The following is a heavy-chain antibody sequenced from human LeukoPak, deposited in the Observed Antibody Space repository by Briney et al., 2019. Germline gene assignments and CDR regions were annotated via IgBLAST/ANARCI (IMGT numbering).Heavy chain of an antibody. D-gene: IGHD3-22*01. CDR3: ARAFGALRYESSGYFDY. CDR2: IYSGGST. J-gene: IGHJ4*02. Sequence: PGGSLRLSCAASGFTVSNNYMTWVRQAPGKGLEWVSIIYSGGSTYYADSVKGRFTISRDNSKNTLYLQMNSLRAEDTAVYYCARAFGALRYESSGYFDYWGQGTLVTVSS. V-gene: IGHV3-66*01. CDR1: GFTVSNNY.